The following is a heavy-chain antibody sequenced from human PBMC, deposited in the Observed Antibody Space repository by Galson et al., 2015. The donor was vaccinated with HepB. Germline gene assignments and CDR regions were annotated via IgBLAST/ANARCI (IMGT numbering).Heavy chain of an antibody. J-gene: IGHJ6*02. D-gene: IGHD6-19*01. CDR3: ARGIAVAGTFGDYYYYGMDV. Sequence: SLRLSCAASGFTFSSYEMNWVRQAPGKGLEWVSYISSGGSTIYYADSVKGRFTISRDNAKNSLYLQMNSLRAEDTAVYYCARGIAVAGTFGDYYYYGMDVWGQGTTVTVSS. CDR2: ISSGGSTI. V-gene: IGHV3-48*03. CDR1: GFTFSSYE.